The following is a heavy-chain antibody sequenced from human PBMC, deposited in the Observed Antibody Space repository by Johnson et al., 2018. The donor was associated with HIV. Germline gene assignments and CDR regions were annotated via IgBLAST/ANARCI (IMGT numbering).Heavy chain of an antibody. CDR2: IKQDGSEK. CDR1: GFTFSSNW. Sequence: VQLLESGGGLVQPGGPLRLSCTASGFTFSSNWMNWVRQAPGKGLEWVANIKQDGSEKYYVDSVKGRFTISRDNSKNTLYLQMNSLRAEDTAVYYCARPTKPGDAFDIWGQGTMVTVSS. J-gene: IGHJ3*02. CDR3: ARPTKPGDAFDI. D-gene: IGHD1-14*01. V-gene: IGHV3-7*02.